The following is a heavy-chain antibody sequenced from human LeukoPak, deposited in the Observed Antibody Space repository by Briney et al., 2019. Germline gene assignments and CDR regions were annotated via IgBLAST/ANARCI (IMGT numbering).Heavy chain of an antibody. CDR3: ATLVRRDY. V-gene: IGHV3-21*01. J-gene: IGHJ4*02. Sequence: PGGSLRLSCAASGFSFSSYSMNWVRQAPGKGLEWVSSISSSSYIYYADSVKGRFTISRDSAKNSLYLQMNSLRAEDTAVYYCATLVRRDYWGQGTLVTVSS. CDR1: GFSFSSYS. CDR2: ISSSSYI.